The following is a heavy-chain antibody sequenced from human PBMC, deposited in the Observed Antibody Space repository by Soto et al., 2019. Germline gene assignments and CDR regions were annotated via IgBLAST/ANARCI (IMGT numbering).Heavy chain of an antibody. V-gene: IGHV3-23*01. CDR1: GFSFSSYS. CDR2: ISGSDVKT. Sequence: GGSLRLSCAASGFSFSSYSISWVRQAPWKGLEWVSKISGSDVKTFYADSVKGRFSISRDTSDNMLYLQMNSLRDDDTAVYYCARWSYLDYWGQGARVTFSS. CDR3: ARWSYLDY. D-gene: IGHD2-15*01. J-gene: IGHJ4*02.